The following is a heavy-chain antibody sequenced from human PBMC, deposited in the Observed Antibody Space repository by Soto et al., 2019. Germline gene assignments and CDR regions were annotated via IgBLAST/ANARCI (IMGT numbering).Heavy chain of an antibody. CDR2: MNPNSGNT. Sequence: ASVKVSCKASGYTFTSYDINWVRQATGQGLEWMGWMNPNSGNTGYAQKFQGRVTMTRNTPISTAYMELSSLRSEDTAVYYCASGYSSGYYTPFDYWGQGTLVTVSS. V-gene: IGHV1-8*01. CDR1: GYTFTSYD. CDR3: ASGYSSGYYTPFDY. J-gene: IGHJ4*02. D-gene: IGHD3-22*01.